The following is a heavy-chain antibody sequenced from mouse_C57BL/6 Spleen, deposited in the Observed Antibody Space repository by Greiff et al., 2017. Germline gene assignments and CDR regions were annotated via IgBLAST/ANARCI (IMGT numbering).Heavy chain of an antibody. V-gene: IGHV1-72*01. CDR1: GYTFTSYW. D-gene: IGHD2-4*01. CDR3: ARGPLYYDYDVRYFDY. J-gene: IGHJ2*01. CDR2: IDPNSGGT. Sequence: QVQLQQPGAELVKPAASVKLSCTASGYTFTSYWMLWVKQRPGRSLEWIGRIDPNSGGTKYTEQFKSKAPLTVDKPASPACMQPSSLPSEESAVEYCARGPLYYDYDVRYFDYWGQGTTLTVSS.